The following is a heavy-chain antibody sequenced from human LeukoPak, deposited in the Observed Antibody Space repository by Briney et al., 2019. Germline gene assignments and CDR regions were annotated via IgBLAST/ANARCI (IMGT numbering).Heavy chain of an antibody. J-gene: IGHJ6*02. CDR1: GYTLTELS. CDR2: FDPEDDET. V-gene: IGHV1-24*01. D-gene: IGHD1-1*01. CDR3: AVSLTTGGYYGMDV. Sequence: ASVKVSCKVSGYTLTELSLHWVRQAPGKGLEWMGRFDPEDDETIYARRFQGRVTMTEDTSTDTAYMELSSLRSEDTAVYFCAVSLTTGGYYGMDVWGQGTTVTVSS.